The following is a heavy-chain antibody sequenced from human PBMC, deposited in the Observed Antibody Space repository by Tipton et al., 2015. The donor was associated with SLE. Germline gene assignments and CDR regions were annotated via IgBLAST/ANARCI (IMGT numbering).Heavy chain of an antibody. CDR2: ITMSGSDM. CDR3: VRDSSTFSYDSRGYFNFAH. V-gene: IGHV3-21*01. D-gene: IGHD3-22*01. Sequence: GSLRLSCAASGFDFSHSNLNWVRQAPGKGLEWISSITMSGSDMYYAASVKGRFTISRDNAKNSLYLQMNSLRADDTAVYYCVRDSSTFSYDSRGYFNFAHWGQGTLVAVSS. J-gene: IGHJ4*02. CDR1: GFDFSHSN.